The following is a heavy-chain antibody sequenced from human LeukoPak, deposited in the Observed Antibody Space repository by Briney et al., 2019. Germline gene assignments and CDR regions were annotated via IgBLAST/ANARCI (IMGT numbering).Heavy chain of an antibody. V-gene: IGHV4-31*03. CDR1: GGSISSGGYY. J-gene: IGHJ4*02. CDR2: IYYSGST. CDR3: ARGKRGAAAQIYYFDY. Sequence: SQTLSLTCTVSGGSISSGGYYWSWIRQHPGKGLEWIGYIYYSGSTYYNPSLKSRVTISVDTSKNQFSLKLSSVTAADTAVYYCARGKRGAAAQIYYFDYWGQGTLVTVSS. D-gene: IGHD6-13*01.